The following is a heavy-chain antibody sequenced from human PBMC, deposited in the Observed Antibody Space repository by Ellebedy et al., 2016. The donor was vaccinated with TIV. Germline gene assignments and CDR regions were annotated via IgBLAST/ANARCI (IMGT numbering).Heavy chain of an antibody. CDR1: GYTFTSYA. Sequence: ASVKVSXXASGYTFTSYAMHWVRQAPGQRLEWMGWINAGNGNTKYSQKFQGRVTITRDTSARIAYMELSSLRSEDTAVYYCARGGSDWYEDCWGQGTLVTVSS. CDR2: INAGNGNT. J-gene: IGHJ4*02. V-gene: IGHV1-3*01. CDR3: ARGGSDWYEDC. D-gene: IGHD6-19*01.